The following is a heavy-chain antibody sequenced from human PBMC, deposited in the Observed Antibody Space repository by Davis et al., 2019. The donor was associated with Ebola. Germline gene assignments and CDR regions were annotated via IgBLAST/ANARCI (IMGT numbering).Heavy chain of an antibody. D-gene: IGHD1-1*01. CDR2: IKQDGSAK. CDR1: GFTFSRHS. CDR3: TRHINWAFDY. Sequence: PGGSLRLSCAASGFTFSRHSMTWVRQAPGKGLEWVANIKQDGSAKPYVGSVKGRFTISRDNTKNSLYLQMDSLRAEDTAVYYCTRHINWAFDYWGQGTLVTVSS. V-gene: IGHV3-7*01. J-gene: IGHJ4*02.